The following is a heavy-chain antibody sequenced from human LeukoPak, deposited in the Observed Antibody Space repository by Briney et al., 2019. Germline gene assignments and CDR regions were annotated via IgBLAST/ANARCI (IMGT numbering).Heavy chain of an antibody. J-gene: IGHJ3*02. CDR2: INHSGST. CDR1: GTSISGSSYF. D-gene: IGHD2-15*01. Sequence: PSETLSLTCTVSGTSISGSSYFWGWIRQPPGKGLEWIGEINHSGSTNYNPSLKSRVTISVDTSKNQFSLKLSSVTAADTAVYYCARPPVVAINKDAFDIWGQGTMVTVSS. CDR3: ARPPVVAINKDAFDI. V-gene: IGHV4-39*07.